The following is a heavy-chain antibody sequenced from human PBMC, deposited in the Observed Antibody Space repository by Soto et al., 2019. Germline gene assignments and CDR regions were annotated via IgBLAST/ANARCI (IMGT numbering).Heavy chain of an antibody. Sequence: GASVKVSCKASGGTFSSYAISWVRQAPGQGLEWMGGIIPIFGTANYAQKFQGRVTITADKSTSTAYMELSSLRSEDTAVYYCARVGKGAVAGSYYYYYGMDVWGQGTTVTVSS. CDR1: GGTFSSYA. V-gene: IGHV1-69*06. D-gene: IGHD6-19*01. CDR2: IIPIFGTA. J-gene: IGHJ6*02. CDR3: ARVGKGAVAGSYYYYYGMDV.